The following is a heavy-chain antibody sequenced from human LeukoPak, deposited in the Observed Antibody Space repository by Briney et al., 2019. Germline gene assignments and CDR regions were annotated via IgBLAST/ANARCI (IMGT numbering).Heavy chain of an antibody. J-gene: IGHJ4*02. D-gene: IGHD1-26*01. V-gene: IGHV3-30-3*01. CDR1: GFTFSSYA. Sequence: GGSLRLSCAASGFTFSSYAMHWVRQAPGKGLEWVAVISYDGSNKYYADSVKGRFTISRDNSKNTLYLQMNSLRAEDTAVYYCAREFGGSGDGYFDYWGQGTLVTVSS. CDR2: ISYDGSNK. CDR3: AREFGGSGDGYFDY.